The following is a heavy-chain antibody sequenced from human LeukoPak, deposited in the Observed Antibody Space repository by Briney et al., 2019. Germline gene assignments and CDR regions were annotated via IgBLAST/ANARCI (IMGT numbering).Heavy chain of an antibody. V-gene: IGHV1-69*04. CDR3: ARCRVAATDYYFDY. CDR1: GGTFSSYA. Sequence: ASVKVSCKASGGTFSSYAISWVRQAPGQVLEWMGRIIPIFGIANYAQKFQGRVTITADKSTSTAYMELSSLRSEDTAVYYCARCRVAATDYYFDYWGQGTLVTVSS. CDR2: IIPIFGIA. J-gene: IGHJ4*02. D-gene: IGHD2-15*01.